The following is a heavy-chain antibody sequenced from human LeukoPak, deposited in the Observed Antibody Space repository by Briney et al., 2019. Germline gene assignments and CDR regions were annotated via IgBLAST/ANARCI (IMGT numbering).Heavy chain of an antibody. CDR2: IIPIFGTA. V-gene: IGHV1-69*13. CDR3: ARGRYCSSTSCLNWFDP. CDR1: VGTFSRYA. J-gene: IGHJ5*02. D-gene: IGHD2-2*01. Sequence: ASVKVSCKASVGTFSRYAIRWVRQAPAQGLEWMGGIIPIFGTAHYAQKFQGRVTITADESTSTAYMELSSLRSEDTAVYYCARGRYCSSTSCLNWFDPWGQGTLVTVSS.